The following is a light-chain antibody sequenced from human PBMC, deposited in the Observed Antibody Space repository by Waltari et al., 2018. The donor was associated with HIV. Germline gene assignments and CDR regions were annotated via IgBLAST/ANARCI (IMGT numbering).Light chain of an antibody. V-gene: IGLV1-47*01. J-gene: IGLJ3*02. Sequence: QSVLTQPPSASGTPGQRVTISCSGSRSNIGKNFIYWYQQFPGTAPKLRIYRNDQRPAGVPDRFSGAKSGTSASLAISWLRSEDEADYYCATWDDSLSGWVFGGGTKLTVL. CDR2: RND. CDR3: ATWDDSLSGWV. CDR1: RSNIGKNF.